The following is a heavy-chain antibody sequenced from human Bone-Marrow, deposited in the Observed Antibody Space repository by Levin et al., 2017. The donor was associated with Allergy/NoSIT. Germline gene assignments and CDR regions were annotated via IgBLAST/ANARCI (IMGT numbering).Heavy chain of an antibody. V-gene: IGHV3-30*04. D-gene: IGHD3-16*02. CDR1: GFIFSTQA. J-gene: IGHJ4*02. CDR3: AKLMIKFGGIITHLDY. CDR2: ISFDGNQK. Sequence: RTGGSLRLSCADSGFIFSTQAMHWVRQAPGKGLEWLAGISFDGNQKYYADSVKGRFTISRDNPKNTLYLQMNSLRTEDTAVYYCAKLMIKFGGIITHLDYWGQGAQVTVSS.